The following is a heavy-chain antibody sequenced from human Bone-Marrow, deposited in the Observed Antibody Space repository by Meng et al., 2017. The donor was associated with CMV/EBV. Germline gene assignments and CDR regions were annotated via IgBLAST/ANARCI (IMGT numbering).Heavy chain of an antibody. CDR2: INPNSGGT. V-gene: IGHV1-2*02. Sequence: ASVKVSCKASGYTFTGYYMHWVRQAPGQGLEWMGWINPNSGGTNYAQKFQGRVTMTRDTSISTAYMELRSLRSDDTAVYYCARGGLRFLEWLLPNEPGTGGVREWDYWGQGTLVTVSS. D-gene: IGHD3-3*01. CDR3: ARGGLRFLEWLLPNEPGTGGVREWDY. J-gene: IGHJ4*02. CDR1: GYTFTGYY.